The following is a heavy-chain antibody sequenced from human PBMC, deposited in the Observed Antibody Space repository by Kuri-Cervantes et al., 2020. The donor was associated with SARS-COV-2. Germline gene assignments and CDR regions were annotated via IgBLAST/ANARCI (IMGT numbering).Heavy chain of an antibody. D-gene: IGHD3-3*01. CDR3: ARAEYTTRPPKHDFFYMDV. CDR2: ISPYNGHT. Sequence: ASVKVSCKASGYTFVTYGISWVRQAPGQGLEWLGWISPYNGHTDYAQKVRGRVTMTTDTSTRTAFMELRSLRSDDTAVYFCARAEYTTRPPKHDFFYMDVWGKGTTVTVSS. CDR1: GYTFVTYG. J-gene: IGHJ6*03. V-gene: IGHV1-18*01.